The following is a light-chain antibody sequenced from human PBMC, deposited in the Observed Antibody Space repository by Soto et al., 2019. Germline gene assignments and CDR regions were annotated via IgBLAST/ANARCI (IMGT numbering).Light chain of an antibody. V-gene: IGLV2-14*01. Sequence: QSALTQPGSVSGSPGQSITIFCTGTSSDVGAYKFVSWYRHHPGRAPQVMIYEVTNRPSGVSSRFSGSKSGNTASLTISGLQPEDEGDYYCSSYSSTSTPWVFGGGTKVTVL. CDR2: EVT. CDR1: SSDVGAYKF. CDR3: SSYSSTSTPWV. J-gene: IGLJ3*02.